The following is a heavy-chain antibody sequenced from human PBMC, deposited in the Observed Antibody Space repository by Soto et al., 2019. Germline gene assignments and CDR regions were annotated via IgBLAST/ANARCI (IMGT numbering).Heavy chain of an antibody. CDR1: GFTFSNAW. J-gene: IGHJ4*02. D-gene: IGHD5-12*01. V-gene: IGHV3-15*01. CDR2: IKSKTDGGTT. CDR3: TPEYSGYDFFGYYFDY. Sequence: GGSLRLSCAASGFTFSNAWMSWVRQAPGKGLEWVGRIKSKTDGGTTDYAAPVKGRFTISRDDSKNTLYLQMNSLKTEDTAVYYFTPEYSGYDFFGYYFDYWGQGTLVTVSS.